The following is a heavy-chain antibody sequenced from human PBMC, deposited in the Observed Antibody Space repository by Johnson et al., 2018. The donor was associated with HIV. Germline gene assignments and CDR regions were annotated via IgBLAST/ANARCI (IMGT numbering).Heavy chain of an antibody. CDR2: IAFSGNI. CDR1: EFTFSNHD. Sequence: VQLVESGGGLVQPGGSLRLSCAASEFTFSNHDMHWVRQTTGKGLEWVSGIAFSGNINQPESVKGRFTISRDNVKNTVYLQMISLRAEDMAVYSCARSRWADDAFDGWGQGTMVTVSS. V-gene: IGHV3-13*01. J-gene: IGHJ3*01. CDR3: ARSRWADDAFDG. D-gene: IGHD1-26*01.